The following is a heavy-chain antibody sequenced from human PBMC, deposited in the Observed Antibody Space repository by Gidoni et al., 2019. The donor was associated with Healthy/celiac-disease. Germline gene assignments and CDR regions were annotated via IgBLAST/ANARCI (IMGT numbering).Heavy chain of an antibody. CDR1: GCTFSSYG. J-gene: IGHJ4*02. CDR3: ARDPGLVTSGSYNPDY. CDR2: IWYDGSNK. Sequence: QVQLVESGGGVVQPGRSLRLSCAASGCTFSSYGMHWVRQAPGKGLEWVAVIWYDGSNKYYADSVKGRFTISRDNSKNTLYLQMNSLRAEDTAVYYCARDPGLVTSGSYNPDYWGQGTLVTVSS. V-gene: IGHV3-33*01. D-gene: IGHD1-26*01.